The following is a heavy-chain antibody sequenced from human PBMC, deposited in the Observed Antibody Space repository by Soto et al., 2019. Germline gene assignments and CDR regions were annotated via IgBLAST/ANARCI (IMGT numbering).Heavy chain of an antibody. D-gene: IGHD6-19*01. CDR1: VGSISGSY. Sequence: PSETLSVTCSVSVGSISGSYWSWIRQSPGKGLEWLGYVYCTGSTNYSPSLRSRVSISVDTSKNEFSLRLSSVTAADTAVYFCARSVAVPGAHIDYWGQGTQVTVFS. CDR3: ARSVAVPGAHIDY. CDR2: VYCTGST. V-gene: IGHV4-59*01. J-gene: IGHJ4*02.